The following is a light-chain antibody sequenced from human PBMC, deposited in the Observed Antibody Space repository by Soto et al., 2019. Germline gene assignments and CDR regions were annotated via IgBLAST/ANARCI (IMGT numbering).Light chain of an antibody. CDR2: DAS. V-gene: IGKV1-5*01. J-gene: IGKJ5*01. Sequence: DIQMTQSPPTLSASVGDRVTMTCRASQPISSWLAWYHQKPGKAPKLLIYDASNLESGVPSRFSGSGSGTEFTLTIRSLQPEDFATYYCQQSYSTPSITFGQGTRREIK. CDR1: QPISSW. CDR3: QQSYSTPSIT.